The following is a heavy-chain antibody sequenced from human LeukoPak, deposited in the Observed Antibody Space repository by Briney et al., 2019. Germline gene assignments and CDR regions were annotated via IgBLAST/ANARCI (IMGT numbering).Heavy chain of an antibody. V-gene: IGHV3-23*01. Sequence: GGSLRLSCAASGFTFSSYAMSWIRQAPGRGLEWVSAISGSAGNTYYADSVKGRFTISRDNSKNTLYLQMNSLRAEDTAVYYCAKSASDNDDYAGLYWGQGTLVTVSS. J-gene: IGHJ4*02. CDR3: AKSASDNDDYAGLY. D-gene: IGHD4-17*01. CDR1: GFTFSSYA. CDR2: ISGSAGNT.